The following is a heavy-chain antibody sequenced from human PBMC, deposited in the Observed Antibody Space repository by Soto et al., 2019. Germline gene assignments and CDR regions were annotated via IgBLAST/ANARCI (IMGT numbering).Heavy chain of an antibody. Sequence: GGSLRLSCAASGFTFSDHAMNWVRQAPGKGLEWVSSISSSGIYMSYADSVKGRFTISRDNAKNSLYLQLNTLRAEDTAVYYCAREPGVSTGWYVDYWGQGILVTVSS. V-gene: IGHV3-21*01. CDR3: AREPGVSTGWYVDY. CDR2: ISSSGIYM. D-gene: IGHD6-19*01. J-gene: IGHJ4*02. CDR1: GFTFSDHA.